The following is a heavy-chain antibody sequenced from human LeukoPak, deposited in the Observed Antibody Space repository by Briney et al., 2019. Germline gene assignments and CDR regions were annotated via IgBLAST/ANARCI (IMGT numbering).Heavy chain of an antibody. CDR2: ISAYNGNT. J-gene: IGHJ4*02. CDR3: ARDRGYYDSSGLLFDY. D-gene: IGHD3-22*01. V-gene: IGHV1-18*01. CDR1: GYTFTSYG. Sequence: ASVKVSCKASGYTFTSYGISWVRQAPGQGLEWMGWISAYNGNTNYAQKPQGRVTMTTDTSTSTAYMELRSLRSDDTAVNYCARDRGYYDSSGLLFDYWGQGTLVTVSS.